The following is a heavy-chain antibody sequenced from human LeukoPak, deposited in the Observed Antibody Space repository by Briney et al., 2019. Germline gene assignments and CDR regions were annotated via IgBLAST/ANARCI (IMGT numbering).Heavy chain of an antibody. CDR1: GFTFSSYA. D-gene: IGHD4-17*01. J-gene: IGHJ6*02. CDR3: AREQGDYVYYYGMDV. CDR2: ISYDGSNK. Sequence: GRSLRLSCAASGFTFSSYAMHWVRQAPGKGLEWVAVISYDGSNKYYADSVKGRFTISRDNAKNSLYLQMNSLRAEDTAVYYCAREQGDYVYYYGMDVWGQGTTVTVSS. V-gene: IGHV3-30-3*01.